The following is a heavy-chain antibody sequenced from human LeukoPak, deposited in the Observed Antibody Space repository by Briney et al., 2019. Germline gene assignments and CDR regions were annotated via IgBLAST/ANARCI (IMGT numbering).Heavy chain of an antibody. CDR2: INHSGST. Sequence: SETLSLTCAVYGGSFSGYYWSWIRQPPGKGLEWIGEINHSGSTNYNPSLKSRVTISVDTSKNQFSLKLSSETAADTAVYYCARRVAARPATFDYWGQGTLVTVSS. CDR3: ARRVAARPATFDY. CDR1: GGSFSGYY. D-gene: IGHD6-6*01. J-gene: IGHJ4*02. V-gene: IGHV4-34*01.